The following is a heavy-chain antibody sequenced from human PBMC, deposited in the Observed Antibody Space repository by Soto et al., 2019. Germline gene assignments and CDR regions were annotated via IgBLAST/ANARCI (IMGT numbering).Heavy chain of an antibody. CDR2: INAGNGNT. D-gene: IGHD5-18*01. CDR3: ARDVPARYSYGLGNYYYGMDV. V-gene: IGHV1-3*01. J-gene: IGHJ6*02. Sequence: GASVKVSCKASGYTFTSYAMHWVRQAPGQRLEWMGWINAGNGNTKYSQKFQGRVTITRDTSASTAYMELSSLRSEDTAVYYCARDVPARYSYGLGNYYYGMDVWGQGTTVTVSS. CDR1: GYTFTSYA.